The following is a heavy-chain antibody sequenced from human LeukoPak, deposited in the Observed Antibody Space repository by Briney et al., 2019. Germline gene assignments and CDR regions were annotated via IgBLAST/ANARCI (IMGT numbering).Heavy chain of an antibody. V-gene: IGHV3-21*01. CDR2: ISSSSSSYI. Sequence: GGSLRLSCAASGFTFSSYSMNWVRQAPGKGLEWVSSISSSSSSYIYYADSVKGRFTISRDNAKNSLYLQMNSLRAEDTAVYYCARDRSSGWYLFDYWGQGTLVTVSS. J-gene: IGHJ4*02. CDR1: GFTFSSYS. D-gene: IGHD6-19*01. CDR3: ARDRSSGWYLFDY.